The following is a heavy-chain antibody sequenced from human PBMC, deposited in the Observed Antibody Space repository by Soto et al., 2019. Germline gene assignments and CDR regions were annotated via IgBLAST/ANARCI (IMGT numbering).Heavy chain of an antibody. J-gene: IGHJ4*02. Sequence: EVQLLESGGGLVQPGGSLRLSCAASGFTFSSYAMTWVRQAPGKGLEWVSGITGSGGNTYYADSVKGRFTISRDNSKNTLSLQMSSMRADDTAVYYCAQGCGNNGYVGGIWGQGTLVTVSS. CDR1: GFTFSSYA. D-gene: IGHD3-16*01. CDR3: AQGCGNNGYVGGI. CDR2: ITGSGGNT. V-gene: IGHV3-23*01.